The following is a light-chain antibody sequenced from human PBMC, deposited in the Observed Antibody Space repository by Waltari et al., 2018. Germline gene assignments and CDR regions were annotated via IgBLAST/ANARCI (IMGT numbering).Light chain of an antibody. CDR1: SSDVVGYNS. CDR2: DVT. CDR3: GSYADTSTWV. V-gene: IGLV2-8*01. Sequence: QSFLTQPPSASGSPGQSVTISCTGSSSDVVGYNSVLWYQRHPAKAPKLMIYDVTKRPSGVPDRFSGSKSGNTASLTVSGLQVEDEGDYYCGSYADTSTWVFGGGTSLTVL. J-gene: IGLJ3*02.